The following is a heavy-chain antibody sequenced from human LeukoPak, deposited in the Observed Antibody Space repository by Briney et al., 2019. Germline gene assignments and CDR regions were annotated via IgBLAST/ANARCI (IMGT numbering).Heavy chain of an antibody. J-gene: IGHJ4*02. CDR2: IYSGGST. CDR3: ATDSGSYYYFDY. D-gene: IGHD3-10*01. CDR1: GLTVSSNY. Sequence: GGSLRLSCAASGLTVSSNYMSWVRQAPGKGLEWVSVIYSGGSTYYADSVKGRFTISRDNSKNTLYLQMNSLRAEDTAVYYCATDSGSYYYFDYWGQGTLVTVSS. V-gene: IGHV3-53*01.